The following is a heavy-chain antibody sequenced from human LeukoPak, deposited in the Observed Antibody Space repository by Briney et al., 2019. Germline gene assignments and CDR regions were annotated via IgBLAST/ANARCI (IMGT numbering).Heavy chain of an antibody. J-gene: IGHJ4*02. Sequence: GGSLRLSCAASGFIFSNYDMSWVRQAPGKGLEWVSAISGSGGGTYYADSVKGRFTISRDNSKNTLYLRMSSLRTEDTAVYYCAKDSYSGTYYDYWGQGTLVTVSS. CDR1: GFIFSNYD. D-gene: IGHD1-26*01. CDR2: ISGSGGGT. CDR3: AKDSYSGTYYDY. V-gene: IGHV3-23*01.